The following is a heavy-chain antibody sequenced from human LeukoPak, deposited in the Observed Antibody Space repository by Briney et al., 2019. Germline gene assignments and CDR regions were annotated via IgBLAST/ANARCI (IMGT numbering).Heavy chain of an antibody. D-gene: IGHD7-27*01. Sequence: SETLSLTCTVSGGSISNYYWNWLRQPPGKGLEWIGYIYYSGSTNYNPSLSGRVTMSLDTSKNQFSLRLTSVTAADTAVYYCARDLGAPNPYFDYWGQGTLVTVSS. CDR3: ARDLGAPNPYFDY. V-gene: IGHV4-59*01. CDR1: GGSISNYY. CDR2: IYYSGST. J-gene: IGHJ4*02.